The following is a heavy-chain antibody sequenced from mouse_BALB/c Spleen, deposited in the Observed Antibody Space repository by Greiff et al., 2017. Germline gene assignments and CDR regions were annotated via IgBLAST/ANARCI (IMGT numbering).Heavy chain of an antibody. D-gene: IGHD1-1*01. Sequence: VQGVESGPGLVAPSQSLSITCTVSGFSLTDYGVSWIRQPPGKGLEWLGVIWGGGSTYYNSALKSRLSISKDNSKSQVFLKMNSLQTDDTAMYYCAKHYYGSSDYAMDYWGQGTSVTVSS. CDR3: AKHYYGSSDYAMDY. CDR1: GFSLTDYG. V-gene: IGHV2-6-5*01. CDR2: IWGGGST. J-gene: IGHJ4*01.